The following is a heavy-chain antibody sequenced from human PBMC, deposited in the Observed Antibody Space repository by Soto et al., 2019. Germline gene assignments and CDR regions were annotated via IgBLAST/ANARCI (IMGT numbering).Heavy chain of an antibody. Sequence: QVQLVQSGAEMKKPGSSVKVSCKASGGTFSSYTISWVRQAPGQGLEWMGRIIPILGIANYAQKFQGRVTITADKSTITAYMELSSLRSEDTAVYYCARDQYCSSTSCFSWYFDLWGRGTLVTVSS. CDR3: ARDQYCSSTSCFSWYFDL. CDR1: GGTFSSYT. CDR2: IIPILGIA. J-gene: IGHJ2*01. V-gene: IGHV1-69*08. D-gene: IGHD2-2*01.